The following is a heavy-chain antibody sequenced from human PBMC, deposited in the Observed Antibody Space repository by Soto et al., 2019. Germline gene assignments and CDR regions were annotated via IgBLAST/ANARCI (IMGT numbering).Heavy chain of an antibody. CDR3: ARDFTYYDSSGYLDY. CDR2: ISYDGSNK. D-gene: IGHD3-22*01. Sequence: GGSLRLSCAASGFTFSSYAMHWVRQAPGKGLEWVAVISYDGSNKYYADSVKGRFTISRDNSKNTLYLQTNSLRAEDTAVYYCARDFTYYDSSGYLDYWGQGTLVTVSS. J-gene: IGHJ4*02. CDR1: GFTFSSYA. V-gene: IGHV3-30-3*01.